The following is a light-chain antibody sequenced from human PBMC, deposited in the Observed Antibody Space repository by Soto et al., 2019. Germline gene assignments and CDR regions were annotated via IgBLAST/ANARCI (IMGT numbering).Light chain of an antibody. J-gene: IGKJ1*01. CDR2: DAS. V-gene: IGKV1-5*01. CDR3: QHYNSYSEA. CDR1: QNIRNW. Sequence: DIQMTQSPSTLSASVGDSVTITCRASQNIRNWLAWYQQKPGKAPNPLIYDASSLKSGVPARFSGSGSGTEFTLTIISLQPDDFATYYCQHYNSYSEAFGQGTKVDIK.